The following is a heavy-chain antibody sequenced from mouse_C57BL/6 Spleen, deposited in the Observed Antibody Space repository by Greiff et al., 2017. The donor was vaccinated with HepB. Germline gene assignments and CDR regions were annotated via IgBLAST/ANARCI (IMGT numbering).Heavy chain of an antibody. V-gene: IGHV1-82*01. D-gene: IGHD1-1*01. CDR1: GYAFSSSW. CDR2: IYPGDGDT. Sequence: QVQLKESGPELVKPGASVKISCKASGYAFSSSWMNWVKQRPGKGLEWIGRIYPGDGDTNYNGKFKGKATLTADKSSSTAYMQLSSLTSEDSAVYFCARSYYGSSYFDYWGQSTTLTVSS. CDR3: ARSYYGSSYFDY. J-gene: IGHJ2*01.